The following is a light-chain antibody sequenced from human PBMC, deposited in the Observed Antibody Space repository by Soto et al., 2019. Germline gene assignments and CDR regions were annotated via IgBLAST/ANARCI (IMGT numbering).Light chain of an antibody. Sequence: DIVMTQSPLSLPVTPGEPASISCRSSQSLLKRNGYTCLEWYLQKPGQSPQLLIYLGSNRASGVPDRFSGSGSVTDFTLKISRVEAEDVGVYFCMQSLQTPLTFGQGTKVELK. V-gene: IGKV2-28*01. CDR2: LGS. CDR3: MQSLQTPLT. J-gene: IGKJ1*01. CDR1: QSLLKRNGYTC.